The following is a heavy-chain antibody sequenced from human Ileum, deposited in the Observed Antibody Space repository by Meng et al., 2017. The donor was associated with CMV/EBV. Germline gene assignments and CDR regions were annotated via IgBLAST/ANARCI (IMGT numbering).Heavy chain of an antibody. Sequence: GGSLRLSCAASGFTFSSYAMSWVRQAPGKGLEWVSVIYSGGSSTYYADSVKGRFTISRDNSKNTLYLQMNGLRAEDTAVYYCAKDRGGSYVDWGQGTLVTVSS. CDR2: IYSGGSST. CDR1: GFTFSSYA. CDR3: AKDRGGSYVD. D-gene: IGHD1-26*01. J-gene: IGHJ4*02. V-gene: IGHV3-23*03.